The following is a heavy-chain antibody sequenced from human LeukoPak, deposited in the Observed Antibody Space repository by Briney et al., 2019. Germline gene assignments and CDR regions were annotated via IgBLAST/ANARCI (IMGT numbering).Heavy chain of an antibody. CDR3: ARGDPFGDYYDSSGYYNDY. J-gene: IGHJ4*02. D-gene: IGHD3-22*01. CDR1: GYTFTSYY. Sequence: ASVKVSCKASGYTFTSYYMHWVRQAPGQGLEWMGIINPSGGSTSYAQKFQGRVTMTRDTSTSTVYMELSSLRSEDTAVYYCARGDPFGDYYDSSGYYNDYWGQRTLVTVSS. V-gene: IGHV1-46*01. CDR2: INPSGGST.